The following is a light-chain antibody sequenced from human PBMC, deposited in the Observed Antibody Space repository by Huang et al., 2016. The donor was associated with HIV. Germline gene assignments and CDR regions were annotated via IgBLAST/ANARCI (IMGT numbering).Light chain of an antibody. CDR2: AAS. V-gene: IGKV1-NL1*01. Sequence: DIQLTQSPSSLSASVGDRVTITCRASQGIMNALAWYQERPGKAPTHLVFAASTLESEVPTMFSGSGSGTDYTLTISSLQPEDTATYFCQQDYNTPGYTFGQGTRVEIK. CDR1: QGIMNA. J-gene: IGKJ2*01. CDR3: QQDYNTPGYT.